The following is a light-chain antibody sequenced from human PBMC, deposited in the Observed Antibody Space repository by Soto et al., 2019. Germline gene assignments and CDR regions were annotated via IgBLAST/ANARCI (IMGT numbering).Light chain of an antibody. Sequence: QSALTQPASVSGSPGQSITISCTGTSSDVGSYNLVSWYQQHPGKAPKLMIYEVTNRPSGVSNRFSCSKSGNTASQTISGLQAEDEADYYCCSYAGSSTLIFGGGTKLTVL. CDR1: SSDVGSYNL. CDR2: EVT. CDR3: CSYAGSSTLI. V-gene: IGLV2-23*02. J-gene: IGLJ2*01.